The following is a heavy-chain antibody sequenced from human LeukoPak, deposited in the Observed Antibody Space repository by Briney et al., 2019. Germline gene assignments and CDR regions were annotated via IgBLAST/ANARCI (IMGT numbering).Heavy chain of an antibody. CDR1: GAFISAFH. CDR3: ARKDGDY. Sequence: ASETLSLTCTVSGAFISAFHWTWFRQPAGKGLEWIGLIYSSGSTLFNPSLKSRVAMSVDLTKNQPFLKLTSVTAADSAMYYCARKDGDYWGRGTLVTVSS. V-gene: IGHV4-4*07. CDR2: IYSSGST. J-gene: IGHJ4*02.